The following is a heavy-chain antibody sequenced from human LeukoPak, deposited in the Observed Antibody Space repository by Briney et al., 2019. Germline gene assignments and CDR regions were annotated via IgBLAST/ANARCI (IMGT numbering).Heavy chain of an antibody. J-gene: IGHJ4*02. CDR3: ARLTYYYDSSGYYWGSGDYYFDY. CDR1: GGSISSGGYY. Sequence: SQTLSLACTVSGGSISSGGYYWSWIRQPPGKGLEWIGYIYHSGSTYYNPSLKSRVTISVDTSKNQFSLKLSSVTAADTAVYYCARLTYYYDSSGYYWGSGDYYFDYWGQGTLVTVSS. V-gene: IGHV4-30-2*01. CDR2: IYHSGST. D-gene: IGHD3-22*01.